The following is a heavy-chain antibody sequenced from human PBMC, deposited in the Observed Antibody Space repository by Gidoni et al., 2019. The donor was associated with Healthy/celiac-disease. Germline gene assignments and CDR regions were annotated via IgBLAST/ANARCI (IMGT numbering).Heavy chain of an antibody. Sequence: QVQLVESGGGVVQPGRSLRLSFAASGFTFSSYGMDGVRQAPGKGLEWVAVIWYDGSNKYYADSVKGRFTISRDNSKNTLYLQMNSLRAEDTAVYYCARDRWAYYYDSSGSPKDYWGQGTLVTVSS. J-gene: IGHJ4*02. CDR2: IWYDGSNK. D-gene: IGHD3-22*01. V-gene: IGHV3-33*01. CDR3: ARDRWAYYYDSSGSPKDY. CDR1: GFTFSSYG.